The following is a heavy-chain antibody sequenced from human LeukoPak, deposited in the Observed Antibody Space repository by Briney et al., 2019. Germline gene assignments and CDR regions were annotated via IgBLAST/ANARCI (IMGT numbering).Heavy chain of an antibody. CDR2: IKQDGSEK. CDR3: TRDLASQGRLYCSSTRCSKGAFDI. D-gene: IGHD2-2*01. J-gene: IGHJ3*02. Sequence: PGGSLRLSCAASGFTFSSYWMTWVRQAPGKGLEWVANIKQDGSEKYYVDSVEGRFTISRDNAKNSLYLQMNSLRAEDTAVYYCTRDLASQGRLYCSSTRCSKGAFDIWGQGTMVTVSS. V-gene: IGHV3-7*01. CDR1: GFTFSSYW.